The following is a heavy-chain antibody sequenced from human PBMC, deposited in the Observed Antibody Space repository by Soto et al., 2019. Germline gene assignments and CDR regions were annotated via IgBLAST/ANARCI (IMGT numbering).Heavy chain of an antibody. V-gene: IGHV4-30-4*01. D-gene: IGHD3-3*01. CDR1: GGSISSGDYY. J-gene: IGHJ5*02. CDR2: IYYSGST. CDR3: ARGYTSIFRPFDP. Sequence: KTSETLSLTCTVSGGSISSGDYYWSWIRQPPGKGLEWIGYIYYSGSTYYNPSLKSRVTISVDTSKNQFSLKLSSVTAADTAVYYCARGYTSIFRPFDPWGQGTLVTVSS.